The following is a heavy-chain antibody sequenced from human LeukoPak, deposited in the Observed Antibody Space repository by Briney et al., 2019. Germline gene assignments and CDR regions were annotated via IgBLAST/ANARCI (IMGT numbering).Heavy chain of an antibody. CDR1: GYSFTSYW. V-gene: IGHV5-10-1*01. CDR2: IDPSDSYT. CDR3: ARRRGSYSDY. D-gene: IGHD1-26*01. Sequence: GGSLKISCKGSGYSFTSYWISWVRQMPGKGLEWMGSIDPSDSYTNYSPSFQGHVTISADKSISTAYLQWSSLKASDTAMYYCARRRGSYSDYWGQGTLVTVSS. J-gene: IGHJ4*02.